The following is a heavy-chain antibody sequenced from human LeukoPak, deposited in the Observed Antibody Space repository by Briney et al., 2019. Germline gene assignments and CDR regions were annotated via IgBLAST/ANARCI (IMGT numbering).Heavy chain of an antibody. Sequence: GESLKISCKGSGYTFTNYWISWVRQIPGKRLEWMGRIDPSDSYTNYNPSFRGHITISADKSSSTAYLQWSSLKASDTAMYYCARPNYDSAYDYWGQGTLVTVSS. J-gene: IGHJ4*02. CDR1: GYTFTNYW. CDR3: ARPNYDSAYDY. CDR2: IDPSDSYT. D-gene: IGHD3-22*01. V-gene: IGHV5-10-1*01.